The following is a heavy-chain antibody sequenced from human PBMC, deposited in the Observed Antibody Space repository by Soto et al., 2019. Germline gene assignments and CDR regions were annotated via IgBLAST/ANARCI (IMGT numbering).Heavy chain of an antibody. J-gene: IGHJ5*02. CDR3: SRHPWLGNWNLIGFDP. CDR1: GGSISSSTYY. D-gene: IGHD5-18*01. CDR2: IYYTGST. Sequence: SETLSLTCKVSGGSISSSTYYWDWIRQPPGKGLEWIGSIYYTGSTYYNPSLESRVTISVDTSKSQFSLKLSSVTAADTAVYYCSRHPWLGNWNLIGFDPWGEGTLVTVSS. V-gene: IGHV4-39*01.